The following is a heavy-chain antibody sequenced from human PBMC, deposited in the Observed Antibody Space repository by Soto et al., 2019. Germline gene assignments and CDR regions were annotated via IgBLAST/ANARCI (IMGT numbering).Heavy chain of an antibody. J-gene: IGHJ6*03. CDR1: RESLTGYY. D-gene: IGHD3-10*01. V-gene: IGHV4-34*01. Sequence: ASVTLSVTCAVERESLTGYYSSQLRTPPGKGLEWIGEINHSGSTNYNPSLKGRVTISVDTSKNQFSLKLSSVTAADTAGYYCARGLYGSGRRPGYYYFYYLYGYGKGTTVTVS. CDR3: ARGLYGSGRRPGYYYFYYLYG. CDR2: INHSGST.